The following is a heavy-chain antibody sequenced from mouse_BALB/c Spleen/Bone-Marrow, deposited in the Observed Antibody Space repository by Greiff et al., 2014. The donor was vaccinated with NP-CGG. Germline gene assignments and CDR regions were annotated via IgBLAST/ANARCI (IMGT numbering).Heavy chain of an antibody. D-gene: IGHD2-1*01. V-gene: IGHV1S56*01. J-gene: IGHJ4*01. Sequence: QVHVKQSGPELVKPGASVRISCKASGYTFTSYYIHWVKQRPGQGLEWIGWIYPGNVNTKYNEKFKGKATLTADKSSSTAYMQLSSLTSEDSAVYFCARWGNYGDYAMDYRGQGTSVTVSS. CDR1: GYTFTSYY. CDR3: ARWGNYGDYAMDY. CDR2: IYPGNVNT.